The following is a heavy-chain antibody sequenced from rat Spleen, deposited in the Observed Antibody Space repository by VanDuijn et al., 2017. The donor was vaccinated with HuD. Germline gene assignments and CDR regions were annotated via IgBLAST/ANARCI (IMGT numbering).Heavy chain of an antibody. CDR1: XXSIXXXYR. D-gene: IGHD1-11*01. V-gene: IGHV3-3*01. CDR2: INSAXIT. CDR3: AKDSDYGGYSSPNWFAY. Sequence: EVQLQXSGXXLVKPSXXXSLXXXVTXXSIXXXYRXXXIRXXPGXXXEWMGXINSAXITNYNPSLSSRISISRDTSKNQFFLQVNSVTPEDTATYYCAKDSDYGGYSSPNWFAYWGQGTLVTVSS. J-gene: IGHJ3*01.